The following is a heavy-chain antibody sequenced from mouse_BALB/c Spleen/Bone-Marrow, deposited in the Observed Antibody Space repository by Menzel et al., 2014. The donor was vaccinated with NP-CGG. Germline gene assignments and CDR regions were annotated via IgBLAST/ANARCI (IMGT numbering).Heavy chain of an antibody. CDR1: GFTFTDYY. CDR2: IRNKANGYTT. Sequence: EVQLVESGGGLVQPGGSLRLSCATSGFTFTDYYMNWVRQPPGRALEWLGFIRNKANGYTTEYSASVKGRFTISRDNSQSILYLQMNTLRAEDSATYYCARDKGGILFDYWGQCTTLTVSS. D-gene: IGHD1-1*02. CDR3: ARDKGGILFDY. V-gene: IGHV7-3*02. J-gene: IGHJ2*01.